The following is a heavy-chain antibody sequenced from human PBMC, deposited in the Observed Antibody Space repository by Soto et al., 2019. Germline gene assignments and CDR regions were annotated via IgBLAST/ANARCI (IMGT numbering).Heavy chain of an antibody. CDR3: ARVRQYCSGTSCYLDP. Sequence: SETLSLTCGVSGDSISNSNWWHWVRQPPGKGLEWIGEIHHSGTTNYNPSLKSRVAISVDKSKNQFSLKLNSVTAADTAVYYCARVRQYCSGTSCYLDPWGQGTLVTVSS. D-gene: IGHD2-2*01. J-gene: IGHJ5*02. V-gene: IGHV4-4*02. CDR2: IHHSGTT. CDR1: GDSISNSNW.